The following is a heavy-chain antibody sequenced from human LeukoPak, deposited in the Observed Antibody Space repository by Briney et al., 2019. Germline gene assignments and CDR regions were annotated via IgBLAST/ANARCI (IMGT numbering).Heavy chain of an antibody. CDR1: GGFFSGYY. CDR2: INHSGST. J-gene: IGHJ6*03. CDR3: ARPYGSGRYYYYMDV. Sequence: SETLSLTCAVYGGFFSGYYWSWIRQPPGKGLEWIGEINHSGSTNYNPSLKSRVTISVDTSKNQFSLKLSSVTAADTAVYYCARPYGSGRYYYYMDVWGKGTTVTISS. D-gene: IGHD3-10*01. V-gene: IGHV4-34*01.